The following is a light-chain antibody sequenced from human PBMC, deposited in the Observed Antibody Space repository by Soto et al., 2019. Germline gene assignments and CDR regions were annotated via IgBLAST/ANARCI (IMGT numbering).Light chain of an antibody. CDR3: CSYAGSSPYVV. J-gene: IGLJ2*01. CDR1: SSDVGSYNL. V-gene: IGLV2-23*01. Sequence: QSALTQPASVSGSPGQSITISCTGTSSDVGSYNLVSWYHQHPGKAPKLMIYEGSKRPSGVSNRFSGSKYGNTATLTISGLQAEDEADYYCCSYAGSSPYVVFGGGTQLTVL. CDR2: EGS.